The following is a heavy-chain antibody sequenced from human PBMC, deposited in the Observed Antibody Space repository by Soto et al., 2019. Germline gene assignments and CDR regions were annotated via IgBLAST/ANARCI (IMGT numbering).Heavy chain of an antibody. J-gene: IGHJ2*01. Sequence: QVQLVQSGAEVKKPGASVKVSCKASGYTFTSYYMHWVRQAPGQGLEWMGIINPSGGSTSYAQKCQGRVTMTSDTSTSTVYMELSSLRSEDTAVYYCARDPAYGGKGGAYWYFDLWGRGTLVTVSS. CDR1: GYTFTSYY. V-gene: IGHV1-46*01. CDR2: INPSGGST. D-gene: IGHD4-17*01. CDR3: ARDPAYGGKGGAYWYFDL.